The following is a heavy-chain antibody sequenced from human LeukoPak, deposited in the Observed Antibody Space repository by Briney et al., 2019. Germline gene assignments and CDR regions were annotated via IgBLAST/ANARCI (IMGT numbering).Heavy chain of an antibody. CDR2: ISGSGGRT. CDR1: GFSFSSYA. CDR3: AKFTTVNMYFHH. D-gene: IGHD4-11*01. J-gene: IGHJ1*01. V-gene: IGHV3-23*01. Sequence: GGSLRLSCAGSGFSFSSYAVNWVRHAPGKGLEWVTGISGSGGRTDYADSVKGRFTLSRDNSKNTLYLQMNSLRAEDTAVYYCAKFTTVNMYFHHWGQGTLVTVSS.